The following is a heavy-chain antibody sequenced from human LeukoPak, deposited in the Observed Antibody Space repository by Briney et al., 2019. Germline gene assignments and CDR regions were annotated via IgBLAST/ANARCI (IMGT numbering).Heavy chain of an antibody. CDR2: IWHDGSSK. V-gene: IGHV3-33*01. CDR1: GFTFSNYG. D-gene: IGHD2-2*01. J-gene: IGHJ6*02. CDR3: ARGSTSSSYQYGMDV. Sequence: GRSLRLSCAASGFTFSNYGMHWVRQAPGKGLEWVAVIWHDGSSKYYADSVRGRFSISRDNSKKTLYLQMNSPRAEDTAVYYCARGSTSSSYQYGMDVWGQGTTVTVSS.